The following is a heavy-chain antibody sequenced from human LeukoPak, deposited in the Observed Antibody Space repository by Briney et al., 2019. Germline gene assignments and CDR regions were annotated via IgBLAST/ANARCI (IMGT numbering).Heavy chain of an antibody. CDR2: ISGSGGST. V-gene: IGHV3-23*01. CDR1: GFIFSSYA. J-gene: IGHJ4*02. CDR3: ANGITGKGVLSPR. D-gene: IGHD1-20*01. Sequence: GGSLRLSCVASGFIFSSYAMSWVRQAPGKGREWVSAISGSGGSTYYADSVKGRFTISKDNSKNTLYLQMESLRAEDTAGYYCANGITGKGVLSPRWGQGTLVTVFS.